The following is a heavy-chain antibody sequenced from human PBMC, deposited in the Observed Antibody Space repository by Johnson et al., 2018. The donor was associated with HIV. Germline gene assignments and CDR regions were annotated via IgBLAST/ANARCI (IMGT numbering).Heavy chain of an antibody. D-gene: IGHD3-16*01. J-gene: IGHJ3*02. V-gene: IGHV3-66*01. Sequence: VQLVESGGGLVQPGGSLRLSCAASGFTVSGNYMNWVRQAPGKGLEWVSVIYSDDSTYYADSVQGRFTLSSDNSQNTLYLQMHSLRAEDTAVYYCARGALGDWVDAFDIWGQGTMVIVSS. CDR1: GFTVSGNY. CDR2: IYSDDST. CDR3: ARGALGDWVDAFDI.